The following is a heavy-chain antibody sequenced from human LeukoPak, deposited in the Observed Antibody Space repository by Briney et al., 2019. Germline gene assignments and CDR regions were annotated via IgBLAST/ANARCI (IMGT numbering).Heavy chain of an antibody. D-gene: IGHD3-10*01. J-gene: IGHJ6*03. CDR1: GFTFRRYS. CDR3: ARDMVQWGLHYYYMDV. Sequence: GGSLRLSSAASGFTFRRYSMNSVRQAPGKGLEWVSYISSSSSNIYYADSVKGRFTISRDNAKNSLYLQMNSLRAEDTAVYYCARDMVQWGLHYYYMDVWGKGTTVTVSS. V-gene: IGHV3-48*01. CDR2: ISSSSSNI.